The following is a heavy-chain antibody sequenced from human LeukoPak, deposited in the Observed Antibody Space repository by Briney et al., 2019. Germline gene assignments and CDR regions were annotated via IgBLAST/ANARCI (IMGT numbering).Heavy chain of an antibody. CDR2: FDPEDGET. D-gene: IGHD2-15*01. J-gene: IGHJ3*02. CDR1: GYTLTELS. V-gene: IGHV1-24*01. Sequence: ASVKVSCKVSGYTLTELSMHWVRQAPGKGLEWMGGFDPEDGETIYAQKFQGRVTMTEDTSTDTAYMELSSLRSEDTAVYYCARVGYCSGGSCYSAANDAFDIWGQGTMVTVSS. CDR3: ARVGYCSGGSCYSAANDAFDI.